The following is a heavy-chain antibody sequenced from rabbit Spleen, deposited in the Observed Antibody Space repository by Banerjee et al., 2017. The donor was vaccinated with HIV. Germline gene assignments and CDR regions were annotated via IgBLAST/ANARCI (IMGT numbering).Heavy chain of an antibody. CDR3: ARDSGSSFSSYGMDL. CDR1: GFDFTSTYY. D-gene: IGHD8-1*01. V-gene: IGHV1S40*01. Sequence: QSLEESGGDLVKPGASLTLTCKASGFDFTSTYYMCWVRQAPGKGLEWIACIDTASNGFTYFASWAKGRFTISKTSSTTVTLQMTSLTAADTATYFCARDSGSSFSSYGMDLWGQGTLVTVS. J-gene: IGHJ6*01. CDR2: IDTASNGFT.